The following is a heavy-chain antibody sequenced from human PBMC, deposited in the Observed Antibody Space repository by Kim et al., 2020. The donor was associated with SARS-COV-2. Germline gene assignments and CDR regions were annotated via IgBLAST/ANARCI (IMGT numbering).Heavy chain of an antibody. CDR3: AKARDGYNGYYFDY. D-gene: IGHD5-12*01. CDR1: GFTFSSYG. CDR2: ISYDGSNK. V-gene: IGHV3-30*18. J-gene: IGHJ4*02. Sequence: GGSLRLSCAASGFTFSSYGMHWVRQAPGKGLEWVAVISYDGSNKYYADSVKGRFTISRDNSKNTLYLQMNSLRAEDTAVYYCAKARDGYNGYYFDYWGQG.